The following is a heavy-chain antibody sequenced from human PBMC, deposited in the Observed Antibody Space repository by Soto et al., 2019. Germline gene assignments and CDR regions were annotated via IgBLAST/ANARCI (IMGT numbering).Heavy chain of an antibody. CDR2: IYPGDSDT. CDR1: GYNFTSYW. J-gene: IGHJ4*02. D-gene: IGHD3-22*01. Sequence: ESLKSSCTGCGYNFTSYWIGWVRPMHGKGLEWMGIIYPGDSDTRYSPSFQGQVTISADKSISTAYLQWSSLKASDTAMYYCARLPAYYYDSSGYYFDYWGQGTLVTVSS. CDR3: ARLPAYYYDSSGYYFDY. V-gene: IGHV5-51*01.